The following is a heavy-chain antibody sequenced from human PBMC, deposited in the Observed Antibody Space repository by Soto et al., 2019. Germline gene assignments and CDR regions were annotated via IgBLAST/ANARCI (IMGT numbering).Heavy chain of an antibody. CDR2: ISSSGSTI. D-gene: IGHD3-3*01. CDR1: GFTFSDYY. V-gene: IGHV3-11*01. Sequence: QVQLVESGGCLVKPGGSLSVSCAASGFTFSDYYMSWIRQAPGKGLEWVSYISSSGSTIYYADSVKGRFTISRDNAKNSLYLQMNSLRAEDTAVYYCARVPSISIFGVAVDAFDIWGQGTMVTVSS. J-gene: IGHJ3*02. CDR3: ARVPSISIFGVAVDAFDI.